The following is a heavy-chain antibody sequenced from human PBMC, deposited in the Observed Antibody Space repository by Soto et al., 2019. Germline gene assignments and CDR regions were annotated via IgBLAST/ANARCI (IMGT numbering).Heavy chain of an antibody. D-gene: IGHD2-2*01. Sequence: SETLCLTCTVAGGSISSYYWSWIRQPPGKGLEWIGYIYYSGSTNYNPSLKSRVTISVDTSKNQFSLKLSSVTAADTAVYYCARVILVPAPNFDYWGQGTLVTVSS. V-gene: IGHV4-59*01. CDR3: ARVILVPAPNFDY. CDR2: IYYSGST. CDR1: GGSISSYY. J-gene: IGHJ4*02.